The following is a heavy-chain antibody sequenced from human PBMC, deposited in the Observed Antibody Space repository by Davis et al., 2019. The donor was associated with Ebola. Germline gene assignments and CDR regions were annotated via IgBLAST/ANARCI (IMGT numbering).Heavy chain of an antibody. Sequence: PSETLSLTCTVSGGSISSGDYYWSWIRQPPGKGLEWIGYIYYSGSTNYNPSLKSRVTISVDTSKNQFSLKLSSVTAADTAVYYCARDFLAAAGFSYFDYWGQGTLVTVSS. V-gene: IGHV4-61*08. CDR1: GGSISSGDYY. CDR3: ARDFLAAAGFSYFDY. CDR2: IYYSGST. J-gene: IGHJ4*02. D-gene: IGHD6-13*01.